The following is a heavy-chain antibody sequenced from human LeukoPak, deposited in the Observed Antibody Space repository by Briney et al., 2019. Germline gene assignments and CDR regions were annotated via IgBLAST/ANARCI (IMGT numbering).Heavy chain of an antibody. D-gene: IGHD5-12*01. J-gene: IGHJ4*02. V-gene: IGHV4-59*01. CDR1: GGSISSYY. CDR3: AREDTTYRFFDY. Sequence: PSETLSLTCTVSGGSISSYYWSWIRQPPGKGLEWIGYIYYSGSTNYNPSLKSRVTISVDTSKNQFSLKLSSVTAADTAVYYCAREDTTYRFFDYWGQGTLVTVSS. CDR2: IYYSGST.